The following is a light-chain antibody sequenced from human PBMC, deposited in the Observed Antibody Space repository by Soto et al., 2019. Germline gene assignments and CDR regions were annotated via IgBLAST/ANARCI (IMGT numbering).Light chain of an antibody. V-gene: IGKV1-39*01. CDR2: AAS. J-gene: IGKJ3*01. CDR1: RTISRY. Sequence: DIQLTQSPSSLSASVGDRVTITCRASRTISRYLNWYQQNPGKAPKLLIYAASNLQSGVPSGFSGSGSGTDFTLTINSLQPEDFATYYCQQSYTIFTFGPGTRVDI. CDR3: QQSYTIFT.